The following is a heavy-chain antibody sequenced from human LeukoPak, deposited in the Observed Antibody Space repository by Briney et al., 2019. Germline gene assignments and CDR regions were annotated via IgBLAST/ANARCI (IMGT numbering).Heavy chain of an antibody. J-gene: IGHJ4*02. V-gene: IGHV4-61*02. D-gene: IGHD3-22*01. Sequence: PSQTLSLTCTVSGVSISSGSYYWSWIRQPAGKGLEWIGRVYTRGTTSYNPSLKSRVTISVDTSKNQFSLKLSSVTAADTAVYYCARVDSSGYYYHDYWGQGTLVTVSS. CDR3: ARVDSSGYYYHDY. CDR1: GVSISSGSYY. CDR2: VYTRGTT.